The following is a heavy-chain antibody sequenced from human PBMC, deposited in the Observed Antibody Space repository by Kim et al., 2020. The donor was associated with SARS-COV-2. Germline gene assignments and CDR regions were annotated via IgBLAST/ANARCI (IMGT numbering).Heavy chain of an antibody. CDR3: GKDSRPAVAGLSRDQDG. D-gene: IGHD6-19*01. Sequence: GGSLRLSCAASGFTFSTYGIHWVRQAPGKGLEWVAVISNDGSNKNFADSVKGRFSISRDNSKNTVYLQMNSLTVEDTAVYYCGKDSRPAVAGLSRDQDGWGQGTTGAVAS. V-gene: IGHV3-30*18. J-gene: IGHJ6*02. CDR1: GFTFSTYG. CDR2: ISNDGSNK.